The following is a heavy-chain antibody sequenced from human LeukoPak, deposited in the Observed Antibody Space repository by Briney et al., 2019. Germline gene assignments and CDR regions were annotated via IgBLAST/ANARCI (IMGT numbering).Heavy chain of an antibody. V-gene: IGHV3-74*03. D-gene: IGHD6-6*01. CDR1: GFTFRTYW. CDR2: INSDGSGA. J-gene: IGHJ4*02. Sequence: GGSLRLSCAASGFTFRTYWMHWVRQTPGKGLVWVSYINSDGSGATYADSVKGRFTISRDNADNTLYLQMNSLRAEDTALYYCVRGITTRRSPDHDYWGQGILATVSS. CDR3: VRGITTRRSPDHDY.